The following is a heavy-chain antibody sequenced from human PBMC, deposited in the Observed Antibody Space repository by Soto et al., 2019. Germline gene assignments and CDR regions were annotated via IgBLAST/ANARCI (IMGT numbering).Heavy chain of an antibody. D-gene: IGHD6-19*01. Sequence: GASVKVSCKASGGTFSSYAISWVRQAPGQGLEWMGGIIPIFGTANYAQKFQGRVTITADESTSTAYMELSSLRSEDTAVYYCAAGYSGGWVWAHYYYGMDVWGQGTTVTVSS. CDR1: GGTFSSYA. V-gene: IGHV1-69*13. CDR2: IIPIFGTA. J-gene: IGHJ6*02. CDR3: AAGYSGGWVWAHYYYGMDV.